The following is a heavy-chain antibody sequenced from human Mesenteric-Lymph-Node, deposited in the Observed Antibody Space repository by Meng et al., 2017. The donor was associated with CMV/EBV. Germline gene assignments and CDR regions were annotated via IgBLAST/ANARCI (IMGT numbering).Heavy chain of an antibody. CDR1: GFTFNNAY. Sequence: SLGLSGATSGFTFNNAYMSWVRQAPGKGLEWVANINEDGREAYYGDSVKGRFTISIDDAKNSLYLQMNTLRVEDTAVYYCMRAHPLGTWGQGTLVTVSS. J-gene: IGHJ4*02. CDR2: INEDGREA. D-gene: IGHD7-27*01. V-gene: IGHV3-7*04. CDR3: MRAHPLGT.